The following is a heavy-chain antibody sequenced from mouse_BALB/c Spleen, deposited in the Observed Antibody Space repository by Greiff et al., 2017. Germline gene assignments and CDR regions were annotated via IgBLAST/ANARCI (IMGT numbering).Heavy chain of an antibody. Sequence: EVMLVESGGGLVQPGGSMKLSCVASGFTFSNYWMNWVRQSPEKGLEWVAEIRLKSNNYATHYAESVKGRFTISRDDSKSSVYLQMNNLRAEDTGIYYCTRVSDYWGQGTTLTVSS. J-gene: IGHJ2*01. CDR1: GFTFSNYW. CDR2: IRLKSNNYAT. D-gene: IGHD6-2*01. CDR3: TRVSDY. V-gene: IGHV6-6*02.